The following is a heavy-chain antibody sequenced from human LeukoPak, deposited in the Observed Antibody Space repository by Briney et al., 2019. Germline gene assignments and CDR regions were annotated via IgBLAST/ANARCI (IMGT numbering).Heavy chain of an antibody. CDR1: GGSISRSSYY. V-gene: IGHV4-39*07. Sequence: SETLSLTCTVSGGSISRSSYYWGWIRQTPGKGPEWIGSIYYGGSTYYTPSLKSRVTISLDTSKNQFSLRLSSVTAADTAVYYCARAIASSGSRLFDYWGQGTLVTVSS. D-gene: IGHD3-10*01. J-gene: IGHJ4*02. CDR3: ARAIASSGSRLFDY. CDR2: IYYGGST.